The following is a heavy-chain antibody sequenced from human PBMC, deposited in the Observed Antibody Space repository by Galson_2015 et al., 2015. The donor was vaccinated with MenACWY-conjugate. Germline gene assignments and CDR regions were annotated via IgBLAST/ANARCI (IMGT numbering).Heavy chain of an antibody. Sequence: SLRLSCAASGFTFSSYAMTWVRQAPGKGLEWVSTISDSGRTTYYAASVKGRFTISRDNSKNTLFLQMNSLRAEDMAAYYCAKDLVKNYEMLTGYYSDWGQGSQVTVSS. CDR3: AKDLVKNYEMLTGYYSD. V-gene: IGHV3-23*01. D-gene: IGHD3-9*01. J-gene: IGHJ4*02. CDR2: ISDSGRTT. CDR1: GFTFSSYA.